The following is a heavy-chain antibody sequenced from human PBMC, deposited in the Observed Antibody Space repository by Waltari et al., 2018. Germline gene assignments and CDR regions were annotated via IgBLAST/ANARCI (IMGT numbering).Heavy chain of an antibody. D-gene: IGHD3-10*01. Sequence: VQLVESGGGLVQPGGSLRLSCAASGFTFSSYEMNWVRQAPGKGLEWVSYISSSGSTIYYADSVKGRFTISRDNAKNSLYLQMNSLRAEDTAVYYCARDMQYYGSGSYYRPFDYWGQGTLVTVSS. CDR3: ARDMQYYGSGSYYRPFDY. CDR1: GFTFSSYE. CDR2: ISSSGSTI. V-gene: IGHV3-48*03. J-gene: IGHJ4*02.